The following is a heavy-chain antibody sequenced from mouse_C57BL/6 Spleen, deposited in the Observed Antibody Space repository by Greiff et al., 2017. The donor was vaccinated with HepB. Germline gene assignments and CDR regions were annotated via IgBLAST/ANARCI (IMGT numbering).Heavy chain of an antibody. CDR2: INPNNGGT. D-gene: IGHD2-1*01. CDR1: GYTFTDYN. J-gene: IGHJ2*01. CDR3: AREDFYHGTLDY. V-gene: IGHV1-22*01. Sequence: EVQLQQSGPELVKPGASVKMSCKASGYTFTDYNMHWVKQSHGKSLEWIGYINPNNGGTSYNQKFKGKATLTVNKSSSTAYMELRSLTSEDSAVYDWAREDFYHGTLDYWGQGTTLTVSS.